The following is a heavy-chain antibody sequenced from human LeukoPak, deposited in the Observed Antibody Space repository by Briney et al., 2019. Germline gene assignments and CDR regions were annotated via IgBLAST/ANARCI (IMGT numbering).Heavy chain of an antibody. CDR1: GYTFTSYD. CDR2: MNPNSGNT. Sequence: ASVKVSCKASGYTFTSYDINWVRQATGQGLEWMGWMNPNSGNTGYAQKFQGRVTMTRNTSISTAYMELSSLRSEDTAVYYCAREETHHVYYGMDVWGQGTMVTVSS. CDR3: AREETHHVYYGMDV. V-gene: IGHV1-8*01. D-gene: IGHD1-14*01. J-gene: IGHJ6*02.